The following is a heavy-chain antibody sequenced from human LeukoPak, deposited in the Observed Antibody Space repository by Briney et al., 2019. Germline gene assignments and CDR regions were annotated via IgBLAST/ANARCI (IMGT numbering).Heavy chain of an antibody. CDR1: GFTLSSYA. J-gene: IGHJ4*02. CDR3: ARASYQFNYFDY. CDR2: ISYDGSNK. V-gene: IGHV3-30-3*01. Sequence: GGSLRLSCAASGFTLSSYAMHWVRQAPGKGLEWVAVISYDGSNKYYADSVKGRFTISRDNSKNTLYLQMNSLRAEDTAVYYCARASYQFNYFDYWGQGTLVAVSS. D-gene: IGHD2-2*01.